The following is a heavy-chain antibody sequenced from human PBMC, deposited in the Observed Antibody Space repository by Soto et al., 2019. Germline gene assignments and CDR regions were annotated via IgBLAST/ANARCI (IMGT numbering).Heavy chain of an antibody. Sequence: LGGSLRLSCAASGFTFSSYSMNWVRQAPGKGLEWVSSISSSSSYIYYADSVKGRFPISRDNAKNSLYLQMNSLRAEDTAVYYCARDPLEYSSSNNWFDPWGQGTLVTVSS. V-gene: IGHV3-21*01. J-gene: IGHJ5*02. CDR1: GFTFSSYS. CDR2: ISSSSSYI. D-gene: IGHD6-6*01. CDR3: ARDPLEYSSSNNWFDP.